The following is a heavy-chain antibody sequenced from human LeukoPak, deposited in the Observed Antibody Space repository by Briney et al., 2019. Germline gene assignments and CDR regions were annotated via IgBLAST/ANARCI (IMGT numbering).Heavy chain of an antibody. V-gene: IGHV3-53*01. Sequence: PGGSLRLSCAASGFTVSSNYMSWVRQAPGKGLEWVSVIYSGGSTYYADSVKGRFTISRDNSKNTLYLQMNSLRAEDTAVYYCAKDLESGWYRPNDYWGQGALVTVSS. J-gene: IGHJ4*02. CDR3: AKDLESGWYRPNDY. CDR2: IYSGGST. CDR1: GFTVSSNY. D-gene: IGHD6-19*01.